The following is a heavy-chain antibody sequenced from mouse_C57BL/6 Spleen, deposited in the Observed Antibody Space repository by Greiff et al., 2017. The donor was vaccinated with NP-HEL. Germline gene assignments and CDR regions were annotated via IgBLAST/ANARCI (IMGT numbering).Heavy chain of an antibody. J-gene: IGHJ2*01. D-gene: IGHD1-1*01. V-gene: IGHV3-1*01. Sequence: EVKLQESGPGMVKPSQSLSLTCTVTGYSITSGYDWHWIRHFPGNKLEWMGYISYSGSTNYNPSLKSRISITHDTSKNHFFLKLNSVTTEDTATYYCARGGVLPFDYWGQGTTLTVSS. CDR3: ARGGVLPFDY. CDR2: ISYSGST. CDR1: GYSITSGYD.